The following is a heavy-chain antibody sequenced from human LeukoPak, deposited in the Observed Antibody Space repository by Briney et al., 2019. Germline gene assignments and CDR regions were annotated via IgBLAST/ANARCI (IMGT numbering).Heavy chain of an antibody. CDR3: AGQVPAAGPGWFDP. J-gene: IGHJ5*02. Sequence: SETLSLTCTVSGGSISSFYWSWIRQPAGKGLEWIGRIYTSGSTNYNPSLKSRVTMSVDTSKNQFSLKLSSVTAADTAVYYCAGQVPAAGPGWFDPWGQGTLVTVSS. V-gene: IGHV4-4*07. D-gene: IGHD2-2*01. CDR1: GGSISSFY. CDR2: IYTSGST.